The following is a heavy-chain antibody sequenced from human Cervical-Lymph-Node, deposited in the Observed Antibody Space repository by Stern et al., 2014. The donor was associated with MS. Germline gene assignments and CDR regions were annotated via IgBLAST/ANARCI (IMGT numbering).Heavy chain of an antibody. D-gene: IGHD6-13*01. CDR1: GGTFSMDN. CDR3: ARDQGGIADS. Sequence: QVQLVQSGAEVKKPGSSVKVSCKASGGTFSMDNIRWVRQAPGKGLEWMGDLTPMFGTSNYAQKFQGRVTTTADVSTSTAYMELTSLRSEDTAVYFCARDQGGIADSWGQGTLVIVSS. V-gene: IGHV1-69*01. J-gene: IGHJ4*02. CDR2: LTPMFGTS.